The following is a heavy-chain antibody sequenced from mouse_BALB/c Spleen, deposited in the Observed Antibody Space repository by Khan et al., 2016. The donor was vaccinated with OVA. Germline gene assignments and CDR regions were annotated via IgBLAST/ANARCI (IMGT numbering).Heavy chain of an antibody. Sequence: QVQLQQSGAELARPGASVKMSCKASGYTFTTYTMHWVKQRPGQGLEWIGYINPSNGYTNYNQKFKDKSTLTADKSSSNAYMQLSSLTSDYSAVYYCARCGAYYSSDGWFSSWVRETLLTVSA. J-gene: IGHJ3*01. V-gene: IGHV1-4*01. CDR1: GYTFTTYT. CDR2: INPSNGYT. D-gene: IGHD2-14*01. CDR3: ARCGAYYSSDGWFSS.